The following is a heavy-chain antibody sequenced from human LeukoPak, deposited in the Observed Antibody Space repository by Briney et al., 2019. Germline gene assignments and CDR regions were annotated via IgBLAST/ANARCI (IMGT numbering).Heavy chain of an antibody. Sequence: GGSLRLSCVASGFSFGKYWMSWVRQAPGKGLEWVATIKLDGSEKNYVDSVKGRFTTSRDNTKNSLYLQMNSLRAEDTAVFYCARDQYDTWSRRGNFDSWGQGTLVIVSS. CDR3: ARDQYDTWSRRGNFDS. D-gene: IGHD3/OR15-3a*01. CDR1: GFSFGKYW. V-gene: IGHV3-7*03. J-gene: IGHJ4*02. CDR2: IKLDGSEK.